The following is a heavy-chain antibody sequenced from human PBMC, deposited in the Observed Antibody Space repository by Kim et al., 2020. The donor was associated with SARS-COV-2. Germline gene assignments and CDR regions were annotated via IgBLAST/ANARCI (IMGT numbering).Heavy chain of an antibody. V-gene: IGHV3-48*03. CDR2: IIGSGTTI. CDR3: ARVPHYRPFDY. CDR1: GFTFSSYE. Sequence: GGSLRLSCAASGFTFSSYEMNWVRQAPGKGLEWVSYIIGSGTTIYYADSMRGRFTISRDNDKNSLFLQMNSLRAEDTAVYYCARVPHYRPFDYWGQGTLVTVSS. J-gene: IGHJ4*02. D-gene: IGHD2-2*01.